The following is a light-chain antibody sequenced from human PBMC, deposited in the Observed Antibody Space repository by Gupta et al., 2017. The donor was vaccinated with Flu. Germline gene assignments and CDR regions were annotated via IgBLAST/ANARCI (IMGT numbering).Light chain of an antibody. CDR3: QQYCSSPKYT. Sequence: TLSLSPGERASLSCRASQSVSSSYLAWYQQKPGQAPRLLIYGASSRATGIPDRFSGSGFGTDFTLTISRREPEDFAVYYCQQYCSSPKYTFGQGTKLEIK. V-gene: IGKV3-20*01. CDR2: GAS. J-gene: IGKJ2*01. CDR1: QSVSSSY.